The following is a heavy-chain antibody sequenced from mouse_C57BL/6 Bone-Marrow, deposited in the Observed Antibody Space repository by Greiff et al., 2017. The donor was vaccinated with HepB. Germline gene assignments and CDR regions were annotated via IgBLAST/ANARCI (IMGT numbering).Heavy chain of an antibody. Sequence: EVQLVESGGGLVKPGGSLKLSCAASGFTFSSYTMSWVRQTPEKRLEWVATISGGGGNTYYPDSVKGRFTISRDNAKNTLYLQMSSLRSEDTALYYCAGITTVVGDYFDYWGQGTTLTVSS. CDR1: GFTFSSYT. CDR3: AGITTVVGDYFDY. D-gene: IGHD1-1*01. V-gene: IGHV5-9*01. CDR2: ISGGGGNT. J-gene: IGHJ2*01.